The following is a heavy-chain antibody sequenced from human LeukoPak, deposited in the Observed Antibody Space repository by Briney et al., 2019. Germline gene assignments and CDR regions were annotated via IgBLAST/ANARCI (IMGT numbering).Heavy chain of an antibody. J-gene: IGHJ3*02. Sequence: SVKVSCKASGGTFSSYAISWVRQAPGQGLEWMGGIIPIFGTANYAQKFQGRVTITTDESTSTAYMELRSLRSDDTAVYYCARVGSSSSRIHDAFDIWGQGTMVTVSS. CDR2: IIPIFGTA. V-gene: IGHV1-69*05. CDR3: ARVGSSSSRIHDAFDI. D-gene: IGHD6-6*01. CDR1: GGTFSSYA.